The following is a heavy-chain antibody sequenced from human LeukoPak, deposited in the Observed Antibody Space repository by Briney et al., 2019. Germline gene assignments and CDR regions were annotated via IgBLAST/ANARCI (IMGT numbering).Heavy chain of an antibody. V-gene: IGHV3-48*02. CDR2: SRSSDNTI. CDR3: ARDHHWAFDY. J-gene: IGHJ4*02. CDR1: GFTFSSYG. D-gene: IGHD7-27*01. Sequence: PGGSLRLSCAASGFTFSSYGMHWVRQAPGKGLEWVSYSRSSDNTIRYADSVKGRFTVSGDTASNSLHLQMHSLREEDTAVYYCARDHHWAFDYWGQGTLVTVSS.